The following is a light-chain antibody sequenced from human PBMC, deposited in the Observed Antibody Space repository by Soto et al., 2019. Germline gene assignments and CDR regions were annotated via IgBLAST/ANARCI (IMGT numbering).Light chain of an antibody. Sequence: QSVLTQPPSASGTPGQRVTISCSGSSSNIGSNYVYWYQQLPGTAPKLLIYRNNQRPSGVPDRFSGSKSGTSASLAISGLRSDDEDDYYCAAWDDSLSAYVFGTGTKVTVL. CDR3: AAWDDSLSAYV. V-gene: IGLV1-47*01. CDR1: SSNIGSNY. J-gene: IGLJ1*01. CDR2: RNN.